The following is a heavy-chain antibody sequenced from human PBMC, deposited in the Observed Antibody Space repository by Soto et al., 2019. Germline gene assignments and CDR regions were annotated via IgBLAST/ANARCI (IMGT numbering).Heavy chain of an antibody. CDR2: IYYSGST. CDR1: GGSVSSGSYY. CDR3: AKGGDGYNDCFDY. J-gene: IGHJ4*02. V-gene: IGHV4-61*01. D-gene: IGHD5-12*01. Sequence: PSETLSLTCTVSGGSVSSGSYYWSWIRQPPGKGLEWIGYIYYSGSTNYNPSLKSRVTISVDTSKNQFSLKLSSVTAADTAVYYCAKGGDGYNDCFDYWGQGTLVTVSS.